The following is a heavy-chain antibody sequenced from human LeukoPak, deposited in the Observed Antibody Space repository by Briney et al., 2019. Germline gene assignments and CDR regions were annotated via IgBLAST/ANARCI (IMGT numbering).Heavy chain of an antibody. V-gene: IGHV4-34*01. D-gene: IGHD2-15*01. CDR2: INHSGST. J-gene: IGHJ6*02. CDR1: GGSFSGYY. Sequence: SETLSLTCAVYGGSFSGYYWSWIRQPPGKGLEWIGEINHSGSTNYNPSLKSRVTISVDTSKNQFSLKLSSVTAADTAVYYCARVGGSNYYYYGMDVWGQGTTVTVSS. CDR3: ARVGGSNYYYYGMDV.